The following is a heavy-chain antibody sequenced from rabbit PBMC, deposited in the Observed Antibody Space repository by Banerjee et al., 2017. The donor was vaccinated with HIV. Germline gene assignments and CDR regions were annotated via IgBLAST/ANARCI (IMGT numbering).Heavy chain of an antibody. Sequence: QEQLKESGGGLVQPGGILTLSCTASGFDFSDNYAMSWVRQAPGKGLEWIGVIYTGETATYYASWVNGRFTVSSDNAQNTVFLQVTSLTAADTATYFCAKASNENACDMTLWGPGTLVTDS. D-gene: IGHD1-1*01. V-gene: IGHV1S47*01. J-gene: IGHJ4*01. CDR1: GFDFSDNYA. CDR2: IYTGETAT. CDR3: AKASNENACDMTL.